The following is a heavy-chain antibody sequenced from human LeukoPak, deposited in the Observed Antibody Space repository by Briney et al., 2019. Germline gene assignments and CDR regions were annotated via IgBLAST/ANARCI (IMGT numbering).Heavy chain of an antibody. CDR2: ICYDGSNK. CDR3: ARELLGYYYDSSGQGGYYYYYGMDV. CDR1: GFTFSSYG. Sequence: PGRSLRLSCAASGFTFSSYGMHWVRQAPGKGLEWVAVICYDGSNKYYADSVKGRFTISRDNPKNTMYLQMNSLRAEDTDVYYCARELLGYYYDSSGQGGYYYYYGMDVWGQGTTVTVSS. J-gene: IGHJ6*02. D-gene: IGHD3-22*01. V-gene: IGHV3-33*01.